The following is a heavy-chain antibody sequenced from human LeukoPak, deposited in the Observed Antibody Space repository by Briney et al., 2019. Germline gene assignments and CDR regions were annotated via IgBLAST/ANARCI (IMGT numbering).Heavy chain of an antibody. D-gene: IGHD1-1*01. Sequence: GGSLRLSCAASSITFTRAWMNWVRQAPGKGLEWVARIVSETVGGRTDYAASVKGRFTISRDDSKSTLFLQMSSLKIEDTAVYYCATSITTPGAFDIWGQGVLVTVSS. CDR3: ATSITTPGAFDI. CDR1: SITFTRAW. J-gene: IGHJ4*02. V-gene: IGHV3-15*07. CDR2: IVSETVGGRT.